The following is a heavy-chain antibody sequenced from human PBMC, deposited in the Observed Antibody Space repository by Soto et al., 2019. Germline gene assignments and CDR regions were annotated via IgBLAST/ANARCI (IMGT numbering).Heavy chain of an antibody. CDR2: IYWDDDK. J-gene: IGHJ4*02. Sequence: QITLKESGPTLVKPTQTLTLTCTFSGFSLSTSGVGVGWIRQPPGKAPEWLALIYWDDDKRYSPSLKSRLTITKDTSKNQVVLTMTNMDPVDTATYYCARQMATMDYFDCWGQGTLVTVSS. V-gene: IGHV2-5*02. CDR1: GFSLSTSGVG. CDR3: ARQMATMDYFDC. D-gene: IGHD5-12*01.